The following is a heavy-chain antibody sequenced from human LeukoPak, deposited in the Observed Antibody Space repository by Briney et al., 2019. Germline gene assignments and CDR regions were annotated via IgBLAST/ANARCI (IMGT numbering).Heavy chain of an antibody. V-gene: IGHV3-9*01. D-gene: IGHD3-16*02. CDR2: TSWNSGSI. CDR3: AKNMITFGGVIAD. CDR1: GFTFDDYA. J-gene: IGHJ4*02. Sequence: GGSLRLSCAASGFTFDDYAMHWVRQAPGKGLEWVSGTSWNSGSIGYADSVKGRFTISRDNAKNSLYLQMNSLRAEDTALYYCAKNMITFGGVIADWGQGTLVTVSS.